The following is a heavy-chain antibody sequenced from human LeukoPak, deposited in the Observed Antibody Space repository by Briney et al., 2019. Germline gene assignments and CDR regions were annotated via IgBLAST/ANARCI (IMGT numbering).Heavy chain of an antibody. D-gene: IGHD1-26*01. V-gene: IGHV3-23*01. CDR3: AKDFGGSYLYYFDY. J-gene: IGHJ4*02. CDR2: ISGGGVSS. CDR1: GFTFSGNA. Sequence: GGSLRLSCAASGFTFSGNAMSWVRQAPGKGLEWVSAISGGGVSSYYADSAKGRFTISRDNPQNTLYLQINSLRAEDTAVYYCAKDFGGSYLYYFDYWGQGTLVTVSS.